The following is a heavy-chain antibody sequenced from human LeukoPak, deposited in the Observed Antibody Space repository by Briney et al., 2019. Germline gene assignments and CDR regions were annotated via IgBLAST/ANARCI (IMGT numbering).Heavy chain of an antibody. D-gene: IGHD1-26*01. Sequence: PGESLRLSCTASGFTFSSYAMDWVRQAPGKGLEWVSAISGSGRDTFYADSVKGRFTISRDNSKNTLYLQMNSLRAEDTAVYYCARSPLSGSPYWGQGTLVTVSS. CDR3: ARSPLSGSPY. CDR2: ISGSGRDT. J-gene: IGHJ4*02. V-gene: IGHV3-23*01. CDR1: GFTFSSYA.